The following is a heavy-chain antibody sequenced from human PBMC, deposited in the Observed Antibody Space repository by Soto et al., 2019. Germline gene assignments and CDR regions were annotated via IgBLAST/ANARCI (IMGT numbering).Heavy chain of an antibody. D-gene: IGHD2-21*02. CDR1: GYTFTSYG. J-gene: IGHJ1*01. CDR3: ATGGSGGDLRDNIEYFQY. CDR2: ISAYNGNT. V-gene: IGHV1-18*01. Sequence: ASVKVSCKASGYTFTSYGISWVRQAPGQGLEWMGWISAYNGNTNYAQKLQGRVTMTTDTSTSTAYMELRSLRSDNTAVYFFATGGSGGDLRDNIEYFQYWGQGTLVTVSS.